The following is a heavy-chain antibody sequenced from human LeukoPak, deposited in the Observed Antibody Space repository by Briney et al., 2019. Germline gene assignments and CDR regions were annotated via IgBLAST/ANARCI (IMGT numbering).Heavy chain of an antibody. J-gene: IGHJ4*02. CDR1: GFTFSSYA. D-gene: IGHD3-10*01. CDR3: ARDRSTEITMVRGAIPVYFDY. Sequence: AGGSLRLSCAASGFTFSSYAMSWVRQAPGKGLEWVSAISDSGGTTYYADSVKGRFTISRDNSKNTLYLQMNSLRAEDTAVYYCARDRSTEITMVRGAIPVYFDYWGQGTLVTVSS. V-gene: IGHV3-23*01. CDR2: ISDSGGTT.